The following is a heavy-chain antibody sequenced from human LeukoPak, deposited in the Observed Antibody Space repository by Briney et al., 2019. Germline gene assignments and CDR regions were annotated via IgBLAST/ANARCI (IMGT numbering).Heavy chain of an antibody. CDR2: ISVYNGNT. D-gene: IGHD6-13*01. V-gene: IGHV1-18*01. CDR1: GYTFTSYG. J-gene: IGHJ3*02. CDR3: AKESGSWYSGAFDI. Sequence: GASVKVSCKASGYTFTSYGISWVRQAPGQGLEWMGWISVYNGNTNYAQKLQGRVTMTTDTSTSTAYMELRSLRSDDTAVYYCAKESGSWYSGAFDIWGQGTMVTVSS.